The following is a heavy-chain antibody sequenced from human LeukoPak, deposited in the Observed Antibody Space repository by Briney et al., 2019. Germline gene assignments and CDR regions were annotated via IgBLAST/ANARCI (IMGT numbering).Heavy chain of an antibody. J-gene: IGHJ4*02. Sequence: PGGSLRLSCAASGFTFSSYSMNWVRQAPGKGLEWVSSISSSSSYIYYADSVKGRFTISRDNAKNSLYLQMNSLRAEDTALYYCAKGQAAMSGYFDYWGQGTLVTVSS. V-gene: IGHV3-21*04. CDR2: ISSSSSYI. D-gene: IGHD6-25*01. CDR3: AKGQAAMSGYFDY. CDR1: GFTFSSYS.